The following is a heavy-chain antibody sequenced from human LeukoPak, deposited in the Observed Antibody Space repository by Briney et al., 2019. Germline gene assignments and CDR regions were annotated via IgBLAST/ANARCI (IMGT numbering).Heavy chain of an antibody. CDR1: GYILSVYY. D-gene: IGHD1-1*01. Sequence: SEKVSCKASGYILSVYYIHWVGQAPGAGREGIGIINPSGVRTSYAQKFQGKLTMTRHTSTSTLYMELSSLRSDDTAVYYCARVGTMTHRVYYFDYWGQGTLVTVSS. J-gene: IGHJ4*02. CDR3: ARVGTMTHRVYYFDY. V-gene: IGHV1-46*01. CDR2: INPSGVRT.